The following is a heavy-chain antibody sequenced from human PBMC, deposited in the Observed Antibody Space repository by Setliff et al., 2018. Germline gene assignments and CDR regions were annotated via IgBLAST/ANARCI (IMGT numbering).Heavy chain of an antibody. CDR1: GGSISSRSYY. CDR3: ARVPSYGSGSYYYYYYGMDV. D-gene: IGHD3-10*01. CDR2: FYYSGST. Sequence: PSETLSLTCTVSGGSISSRSYYWGWIRQPPGKGLEWIGSFYYSGSTYYKPSLKSRVTISVDTSKNQFSLKLSSVTAADTAVYYCARVPSYGSGSYYYYYYGMDVWGQGTTVTVS. J-gene: IGHJ6*02. V-gene: IGHV4-39*07.